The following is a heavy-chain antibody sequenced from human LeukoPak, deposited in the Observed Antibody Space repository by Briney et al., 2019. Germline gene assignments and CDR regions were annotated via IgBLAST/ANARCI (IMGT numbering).Heavy chain of an antibody. Sequence: HPGGSLRLSCAASGFTFSNYWMHWVRQVPGKGLVWVSRISFDGSITTYADSVKGRFTISRDNAKNTLYLQMNSLRAEDTAVYYCVGDIGDWGQGTLVTVSS. D-gene: IGHD3-10*01. CDR3: VGDIGD. CDR1: GFTFSNYW. V-gene: IGHV3-74*01. J-gene: IGHJ4*02. CDR2: ISFDGSIT.